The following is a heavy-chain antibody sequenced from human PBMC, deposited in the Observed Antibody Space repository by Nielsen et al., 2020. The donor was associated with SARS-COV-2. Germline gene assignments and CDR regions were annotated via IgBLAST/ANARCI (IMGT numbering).Heavy chain of an antibody. V-gene: IGHV5-51*01. D-gene: IGHD3-16*01. CDR2: IYPGDSDT. CDR1: YW. J-gene: IGHJ6*02. Sequence: YWSWIRQPPGKGLEWMGVIYPGDSDTRYSPSFQGQVTISADKSISTAYLQWSSLKASDTAMYYCARMGDLGPFYGMDVWGQGTTVTVSS. CDR3: ARMGDLGPFYGMDV.